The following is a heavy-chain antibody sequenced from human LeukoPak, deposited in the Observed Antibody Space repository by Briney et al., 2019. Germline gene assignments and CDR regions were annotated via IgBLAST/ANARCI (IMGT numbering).Heavy chain of an antibody. CDR1: GGSISSYY. J-gene: IGHJ6*03. D-gene: IGHD6-13*01. Sequence: SETLSLTCTASGGSISSYYWSWIRQPAGKGLEWIGRIYTSGSTNYNPSLKSRVTISVDKSKNQFSLKLSSVTAADTAVYYCARVGAAAGKNYYYYYMDVWGKGTTVTVSS. CDR2: IYTSGST. V-gene: IGHV4-4*07. CDR3: ARVGAAAGKNYYYYYMDV.